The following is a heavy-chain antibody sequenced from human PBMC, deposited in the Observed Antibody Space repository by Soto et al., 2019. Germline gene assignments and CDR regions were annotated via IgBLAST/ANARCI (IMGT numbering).Heavy chain of an antibody. V-gene: IGHV3-21*01. J-gene: IGHJ5*02. D-gene: IGHD3-22*01. CDR2: ISSYGTYI. CDR3: ARGDSNGYHYAPSWFDP. CDR1: VFTFSSYS. Sequence: WGSLRLSCAASVFTFSSYSMIWFRQAPGKGLEWVSSISSYGTYIYDGDSVKGRVTISRDNAKNSVYLQMESLRAEDTAVYYCARGDSNGYHYAPSWFDPWGLGTLVTVSS.